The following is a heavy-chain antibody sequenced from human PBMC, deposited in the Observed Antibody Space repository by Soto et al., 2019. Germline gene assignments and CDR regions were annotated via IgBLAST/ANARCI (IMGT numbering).Heavy chain of an antibody. D-gene: IGHD4-17*01. Sequence: SVKVSCKASGGTFSTYTISWVRQAPGQGLEWMGRIIPILDIVKYAQKFQGRVTITADESTSTAYMELNSLRSEDTAVYYCARDGRAHDYGGKYSNYWGQGTLVTVSS. J-gene: IGHJ4*02. CDR3: ARDGRAHDYGGKYSNY. V-gene: IGHV1-69*04. CDR2: IIPILDIV. CDR1: GGTFSTYT.